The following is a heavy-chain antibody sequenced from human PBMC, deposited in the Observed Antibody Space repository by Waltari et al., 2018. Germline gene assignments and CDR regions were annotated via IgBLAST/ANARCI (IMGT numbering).Heavy chain of an antibody. J-gene: IGHJ4*02. CDR2: IIPIFGTA. V-gene: IGHV1-69*01. D-gene: IGHD3-22*01. Sequence: QVQLVQSGAEVKKPGSSVKVSCKASGGTFSTYATRWVRQAPGKGLEWMGGIIPIFGTANYAQKFQGRVTITADESTSTAYMELSSLRSEDTAVYYCASETYYDSTRPVDYWGQGTLVTVSS. CDR3: ASETYYDSTRPVDY. CDR1: GGTFSTYA.